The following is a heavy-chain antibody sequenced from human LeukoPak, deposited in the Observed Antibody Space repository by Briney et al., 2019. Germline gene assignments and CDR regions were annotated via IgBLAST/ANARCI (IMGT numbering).Heavy chain of an antibody. D-gene: IGHD1-26*01. V-gene: IGHV3-7*01. Sequence: GGSLRLSCVVSGFTFSTDWMSWVRQAPGKGLEWVANIKPDGTEQYYADSLKGRFTISRDNAKNSLYLQVNSLRVEDTAVYYCARDRQGGIDDYWGQGTLVTVSS. CDR2: IKPDGTEQ. CDR3: ARDRQGGIDDY. J-gene: IGHJ4*02. CDR1: GFTFSTDW.